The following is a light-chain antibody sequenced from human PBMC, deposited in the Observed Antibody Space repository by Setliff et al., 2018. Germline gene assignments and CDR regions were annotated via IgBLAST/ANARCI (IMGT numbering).Light chain of an antibody. CDR2: DVT. CDR3: SSYADSYTLV. J-gene: IGLJ2*01. CDR1: SSDVGAYNY. Sequence: QSALTQPRSVSGSPGQSVTISCTGTSSDVGAYNYVSWYQQHPGKAPKLMIYDVTKWPSGVPDRFSGSKSGNTAPLTISGLQAEDEADYYCSSYADSYTLVFGGGTKVTVL. V-gene: IGLV2-11*01.